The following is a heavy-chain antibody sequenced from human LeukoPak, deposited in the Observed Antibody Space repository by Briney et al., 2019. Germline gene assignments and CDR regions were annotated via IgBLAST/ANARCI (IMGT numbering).Heavy chain of an antibody. Sequence: PSETLSLTCAVCGGSFSGYYWSWIRQPPGKGLEWIGEINHSGSTNYNPSLKSRVTISVDTSKNQFSLKLSSVTAADTAVYYCARPSSSWYGGAFDIWGQGTMVTVSS. CDR1: GGSFSGYY. CDR3: ARPSSSWYGGAFDI. V-gene: IGHV4-34*01. CDR2: INHSGST. J-gene: IGHJ3*02. D-gene: IGHD6-13*01.